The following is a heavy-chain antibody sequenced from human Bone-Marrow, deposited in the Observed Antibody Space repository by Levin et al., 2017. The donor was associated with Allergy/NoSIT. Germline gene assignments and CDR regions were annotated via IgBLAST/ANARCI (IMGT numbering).Heavy chain of an antibody. Sequence: ASETLSLTCSVSGGSISSGGYDWTWIRQFPGRGLEYLASIYHTGNTNYNPSLKGRLTISMDTSKNQFSLKVSSVTDADTAVYYCTRDPDYDRAFDVWGQGTMVIVSS. CDR2: IYHTGNT. CDR1: GGSISSGGYD. V-gene: IGHV4-31*03. CDR3: TRDPDYDRAFDV. D-gene: IGHD4-17*01. J-gene: IGHJ3*01.